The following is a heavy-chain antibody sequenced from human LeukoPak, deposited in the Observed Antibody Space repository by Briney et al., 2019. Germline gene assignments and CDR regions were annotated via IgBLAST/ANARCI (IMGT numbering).Heavy chain of an antibody. V-gene: IGHV3-9*01. CDR2: ISWNSGSI. CDR3: AKSACSSTSCWRFDY. CDR1: GFTFDDYA. D-gene: IGHD2-2*01. J-gene: IGHJ4*02. Sequence: PGGSLRLSCAASGFTFDDYAMHWVRQAPGKGLEWVSGISWNSGSIGYADSVKGRFTISRDNAKNSLYLQMNSLRAEDTALYYCAKSACSSTSCWRFDYWGQGTLVTVSS.